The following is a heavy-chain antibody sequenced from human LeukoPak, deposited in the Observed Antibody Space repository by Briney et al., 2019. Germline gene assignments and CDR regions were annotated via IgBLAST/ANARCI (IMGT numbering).Heavy chain of an antibody. V-gene: IGHV3-53*01. CDR2: IYTCVST. CDR1: GFTVSSNY. D-gene: IGHD6-6*01. J-gene: IGHJ6*03. Sequence: GGSLRLSCAACGFTVSSNYMSRVRQAPGKGVEWVSVIYTCVSTYYADSVKGRFAISRDNSKNTLYLQMNSLRAEDTAVYYCARVRPHPIIDVWGKGTTVTVSS. CDR3: ARVRPHPIIDV.